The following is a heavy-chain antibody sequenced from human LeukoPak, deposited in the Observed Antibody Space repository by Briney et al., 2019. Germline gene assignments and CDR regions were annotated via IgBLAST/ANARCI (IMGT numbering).Heavy chain of an antibody. CDR3: ASVVVPAATDAFDI. Sequence: SVKVSCKASGGTFSSYTISWVRQAPGQELERMGRIIPILGIANYAQKFQGRVTITADKSTSTAYMELSSLRSEDTAVYYCASVVVPAATDAFDIWGQGTMVTVSS. J-gene: IGHJ3*02. CDR2: IIPILGIA. D-gene: IGHD2-2*01. CDR1: GGTFSSYT. V-gene: IGHV1-69*02.